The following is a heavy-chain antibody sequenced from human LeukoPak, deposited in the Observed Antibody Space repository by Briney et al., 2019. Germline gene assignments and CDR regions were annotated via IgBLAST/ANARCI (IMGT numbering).Heavy chain of an antibody. D-gene: IGHD5-12*01. CDR2: IYYSGST. J-gene: IGHJ3*02. V-gene: IGHV4-31*03. Sequence: PSQTLSLTCTVSGGSISSGGYYWSWIRQHPGKGLEWIGYIYYSGSTNYNPSLKSRVTISVDTSKNQFSLKLSSVTAADTAVYYCARESRGYGAAFDIWGQGTMVTVSS. CDR3: ARESRGYGAAFDI. CDR1: GGSISSGGYY.